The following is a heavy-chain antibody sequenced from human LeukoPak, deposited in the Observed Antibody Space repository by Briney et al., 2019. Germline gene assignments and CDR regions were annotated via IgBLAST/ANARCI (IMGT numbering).Heavy chain of an antibody. Sequence: GGSLRLSCAASGFTFSSYSMNWVRQAPGKGLEWVSYISSSSSTIYYADSVKGRFTISRDNAKNSLYLKMNSLRAEDTAVYYCARNSGWYGLSWGQGTLVTVSS. D-gene: IGHD6-19*01. J-gene: IGHJ1*01. CDR3: ARNSGWYGLS. CDR1: GFTFSSYS. V-gene: IGHV3-48*01. CDR2: ISSSSSTI.